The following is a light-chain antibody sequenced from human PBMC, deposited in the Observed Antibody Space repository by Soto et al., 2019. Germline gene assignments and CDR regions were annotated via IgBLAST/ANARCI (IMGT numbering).Light chain of an antibody. V-gene: IGKV4-1*01. CDR3: QQYFDVPFT. CDR1: WIVLYKSNHKNH. Sequence: DIVMTQSPGSLAVSLGERATMNVKCVWIVLYKSNHKNHLAWYQQKPGQPPQLIIYWASTRESGVPERFSGSGSGTDFTLTISSLEAEDVAFYWCQQYFDVPFTFGGGTKVDI. J-gene: IGKJ4*01. CDR2: WAS.